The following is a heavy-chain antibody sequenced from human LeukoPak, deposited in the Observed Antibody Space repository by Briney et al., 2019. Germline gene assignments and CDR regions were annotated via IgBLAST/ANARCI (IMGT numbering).Heavy chain of an antibody. CDR1: GLTFSSYI. V-gene: IGHV3-48*01. Sequence: GGSLRLSCAASGLTFSSYIMIGVRPPPGKRLEWVSYISNSSSTIYYADSVKGRFTISRDNAKNSLYLQMNSLRVGDTAVYYCARVEMATIGDYWGQGTLVTVSS. CDR2: ISNSSSTI. D-gene: IGHD5-24*01. CDR3: ARVEMATIGDY. J-gene: IGHJ4*02.